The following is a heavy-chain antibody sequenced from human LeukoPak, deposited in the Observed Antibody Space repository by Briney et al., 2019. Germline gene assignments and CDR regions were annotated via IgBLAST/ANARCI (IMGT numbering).Heavy chain of an antibody. CDR3: ARARGIAVAEYYYYYYGMDV. CDR1: GYTFTGYY. Sequence: ASVKVSCKASGYTFTGYYMHWVRQAPGQGLEWMGWINPNSGGTNCAQKFQGRVTMTRDTSISTAYMELSRLRSDDTAVYYCARARGIAVAEYYYYYYGMDVWGQGTTVTVSS. CDR2: INPNSGGT. J-gene: IGHJ6*02. D-gene: IGHD6-19*01. V-gene: IGHV1-2*02.